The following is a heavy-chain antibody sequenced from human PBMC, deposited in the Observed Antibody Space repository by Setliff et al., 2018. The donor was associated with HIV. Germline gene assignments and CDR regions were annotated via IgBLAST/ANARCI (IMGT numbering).Heavy chain of an antibody. CDR1: GYTFTSYY. CDR3: AREPSGSGGVNPRGRWYFDL. Sequence: GASVKVSCKASGYTFTSYYMHWVRQAPGQGLEWMGIIYPSDGRTTYAQEFQGRVTMTRDTSTSTVYMELSSLRSEDTAVYYCAREPSGSGGVNPRGRWYFDLWGRGTLVTVSS. J-gene: IGHJ2*01. D-gene: IGHD3-16*01. V-gene: IGHV1-46*01. CDR2: IYPSDGRT.